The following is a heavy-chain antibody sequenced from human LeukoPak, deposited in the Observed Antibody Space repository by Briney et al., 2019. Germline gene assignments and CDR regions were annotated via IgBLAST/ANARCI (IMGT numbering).Heavy chain of an antibody. CDR3: ARGLRYCSGGNCYSGGLGYMDV. D-gene: IGHD2-15*01. Sequence: GGSLRLSCAASGFTVSSNYMSWVRQAPGKGLEWVSVISSGGSTYYAASVKGRFTISRDNAKNSLFLQMNSLRAEDTAVYYCARGLRYCSGGNCYSGGLGYMDVWGKGTTVTISS. J-gene: IGHJ6*03. CDR2: ISSGGST. V-gene: IGHV3-53*01. CDR1: GFTVSSNY.